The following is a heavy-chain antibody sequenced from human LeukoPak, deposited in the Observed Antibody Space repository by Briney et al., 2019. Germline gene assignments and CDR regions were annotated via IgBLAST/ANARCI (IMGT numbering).Heavy chain of an antibody. CDR1: GGTFSSYA. CDR3: ARAPSVYCSSTSCQEYYYYYGMDV. D-gene: IGHD2-2*01. J-gene: IGHJ6*02. V-gene: IGHV1-69*01. CDR2: IIPIFGTA. Sequence: SVKVSCKASGGTFSSYAISWVRQAPGQGLEWMGGIIPIFGTANYAQKFQGRVTITADESTSTAYMELSSLRSEDTAVYYCARAPSVYCSSTSCQEYYYYYGMDVWGQGTTVTVSS.